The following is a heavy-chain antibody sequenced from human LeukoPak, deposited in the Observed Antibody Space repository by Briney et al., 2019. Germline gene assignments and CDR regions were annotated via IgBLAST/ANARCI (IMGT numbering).Heavy chain of an antibody. V-gene: IGHV3-23*01. Sequence: GGSLRLSCTASGFSFRTYNLHWVRQAPGKGLEWVSAISGSGGSTYYADTVTGRFTISRDNSKNTLYLQMNSLRAEDTAVYYCAKEQIATAFDYWGQGALVTVSS. D-gene: IGHD6-13*01. CDR3: AKEQIATAFDY. CDR2: ISGSGGST. CDR1: GFSFRTYN. J-gene: IGHJ4*02.